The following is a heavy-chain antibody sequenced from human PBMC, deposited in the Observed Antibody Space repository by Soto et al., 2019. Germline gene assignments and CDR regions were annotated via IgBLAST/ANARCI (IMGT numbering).Heavy chain of an antibody. CDR1: GYTFTTFW. CDR2: VDPGDTYA. CDR3: ARIYCTTTTCDSWFDP. D-gene: IGHD2-2*01. V-gene: IGHV5-10-1*01. Sequence: GESLKISCTGFGYTFTTFWISWVRQMPGKGLEWMGRVDPGDTYATYSPAFQGHVTISADKATSTAYLQWSSLKASDTAMYFCARIYCTTTTCDSWFDPWGQGTLVTVSS. J-gene: IGHJ5*02.